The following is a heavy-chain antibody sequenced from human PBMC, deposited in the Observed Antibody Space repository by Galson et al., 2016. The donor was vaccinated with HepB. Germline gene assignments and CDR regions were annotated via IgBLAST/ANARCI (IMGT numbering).Heavy chain of an antibody. CDR1: GGTFSSYA. CDR3: ARLQLERRYYFDF. D-gene: IGHD1-1*01. CDR2: IISILGIK. Sequence: SVKVSCKASGGTFSSYAISWVRQAPGQGLEWMGRIISILGIKTYAQKLQGRVTITADKSTSTAYMELSSLRSEDTAVYYCARLQLERRYYFDFWGQGTLVTVSS. V-gene: IGHV1-69*04. J-gene: IGHJ4*02.